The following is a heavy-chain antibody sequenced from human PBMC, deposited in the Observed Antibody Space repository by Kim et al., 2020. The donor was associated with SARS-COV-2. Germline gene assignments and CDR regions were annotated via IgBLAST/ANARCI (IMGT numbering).Heavy chain of an antibody. D-gene: IGHD5-12*01. CDR3: ARLHGYSGYDFYDAFDI. J-gene: IGHJ3*02. CDR2: ISAYNGNT. Sequence: ASVKVSCKASGYTFTSYGISWVRQAPGQGLEWMGWISAYNGNTNYAQKLQGRVTMTTDTSTSTAYMELRSLRSDDTAVYYCARLHGYSGYDFYDAFDIWGQGTMVTVSS. CDR1: GYTFTSYG. V-gene: IGHV1-18*01.